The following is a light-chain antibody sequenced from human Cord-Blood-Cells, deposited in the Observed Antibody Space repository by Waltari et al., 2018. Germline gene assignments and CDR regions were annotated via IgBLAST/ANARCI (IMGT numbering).Light chain of an antibody. CDR1: SGDVGGYNY. J-gene: IGLJ1*01. V-gene: IGLV2-14*01. CDR2: EVS. CDR3: SSYTSSSTYV. Sequence: QSALTQPASVSGSPGQSITISFTGTSGDVGGYNYVSWYQHHPGKAPKLMMYEVSKRPSGVSKRYSVSKSGNTASMTISGLEAEDEADYYCSSYTSSSTYVFGTGTKVTVL.